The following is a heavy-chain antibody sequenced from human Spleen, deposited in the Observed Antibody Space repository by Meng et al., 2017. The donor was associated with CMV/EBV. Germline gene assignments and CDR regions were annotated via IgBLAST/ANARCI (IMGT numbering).Heavy chain of an antibody. V-gene: IGHV1-24*01. D-gene: IGHD3-22*01. Sequence: ASVKVSCKVSGYTLTELSRHWVRQAPGKGLGWMGGFDPEDGETIYTQKFQGRVTMTEDTSTDTAYMELSSLRSEDTAVYYCARGVASSGYYVLDYWGQGTLVTVSS. CDR2: FDPEDGET. CDR3: ARGVASSGYYVLDY. J-gene: IGHJ4*02. CDR1: GYTLTELS.